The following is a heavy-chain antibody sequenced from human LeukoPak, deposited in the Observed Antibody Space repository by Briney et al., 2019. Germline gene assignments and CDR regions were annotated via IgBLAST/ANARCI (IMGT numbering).Heavy chain of an antibody. CDR2: MYHSGST. V-gene: IGHV4-38-2*02. CDR1: GYSISSGYY. Sequence: SETLSLTCTVSGYSISSGYYWGWIRQPPGKGLEWVGSMYHSGSTYYNPSLKSRVTISVDTSKNQFSLKLTSVTAADTAVYYCARGEQWLAYYYFDYWGQGTLVTVSS. J-gene: IGHJ4*02. D-gene: IGHD6-19*01. CDR3: ARGEQWLAYYYFDY.